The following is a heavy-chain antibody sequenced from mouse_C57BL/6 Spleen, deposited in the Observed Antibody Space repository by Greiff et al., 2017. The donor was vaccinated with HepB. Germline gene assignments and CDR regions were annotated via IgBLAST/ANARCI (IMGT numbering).Heavy chain of an antibody. CDR3: ARRGVVATRYAMDY. CDR1: GYTFTSYW. V-gene: IGHV1-64*01. J-gene: IGHJ4*01. D-gene: IGHD1-1*02. Sequence: QVQLQQPGAELVKPGASVKLSCKASGYTFTSYWMHWVKQRPGQGLEWIGMIHPNSGSTNYNEKFKSKATLTVDKSSSTAYMQLSSLTSEDSAVYYCARRGVVATRYAMDYWGQGTSVTVSS. CDR2: IHPNSGST.